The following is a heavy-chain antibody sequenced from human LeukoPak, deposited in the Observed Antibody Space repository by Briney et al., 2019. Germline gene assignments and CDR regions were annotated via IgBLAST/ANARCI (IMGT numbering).Heavy chain of an antibody. CDR2: ISGSGGST. CDR3: AKAVGRYYYYYMDV. CDR1: GFTFSSYA. Sequence: PGGSLRLSCAASGFTFSSYAMSWVRQAPWKRLEWVSAISGSGGSTYYADSVKGRFTISRDNSKNTLYLQMNSLRAEDTAVYYCAKAVGRYYYYYMDVWGKGTTVTVSS. D-gene: IGHD1-26*01. J-gene: IGHJ6*03. V-gene: IGHV3-23*01.